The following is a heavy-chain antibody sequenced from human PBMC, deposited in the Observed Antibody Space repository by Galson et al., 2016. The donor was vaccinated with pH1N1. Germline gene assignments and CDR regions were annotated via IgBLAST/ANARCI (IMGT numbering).Heavy chain of an antibody. CDR2: IYWNDDQ. CDR1: GFSLSTSGVG. D-gene: IGHD4-17*01. Sequence: PALVKPTQTLTLTCTFSGFSLSTSGVGVGWIRQPPGKALEWLALIYWNDDQRYSPSLKSRLTITKDTSKNQVVLTMTNMDPVDTATYYCARSDYGDFVGYFAYWGQGTLVTVSS. J-gene: IGHJ4*02. V-gene: IGHV2-5*01. CDR3: ARSDYGDFVGYFAY.